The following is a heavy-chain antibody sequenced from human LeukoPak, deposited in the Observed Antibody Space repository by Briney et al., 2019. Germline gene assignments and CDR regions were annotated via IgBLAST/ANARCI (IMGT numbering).Heavy chain of an antibody. Sequence: ASVKVSCKASGYTFTSYGISWVRQAPGQGLEWMGWISAYNGNTNYAQKLQGRVTMTTDTSTSTAYMELRSLRSDDTAVYYCARDGRAGGDSDAFDIWGQGTMVTVSS. D-gene: IGHD2-21*02. CDR1: GYTFTSYG. CDR2: ISAYNGNT. V-gene: IGHV1-18*01. CDR3: ARDGRAGGDSDAFDI. J-gene: IGHJ3*02.